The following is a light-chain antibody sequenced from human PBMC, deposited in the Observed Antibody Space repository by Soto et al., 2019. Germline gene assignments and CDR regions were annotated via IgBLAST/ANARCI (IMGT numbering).Light chain of an antibody. CDR2: KAS. CDR3: QQYNKEST. J-gene: IGKJ2*01. CDR1: QNVSNW. Sequence: DVEMTRSPSTLPTSIGDRVTINCRASQNVSNWLAWYQQKPGKAPKLLIYKASRLESGVPSRFSAGGSWTDFHLTINSLQSDDFATYFCQQYNKESTFGQGTKLEIK. V-gene: IGKV1-5*03.